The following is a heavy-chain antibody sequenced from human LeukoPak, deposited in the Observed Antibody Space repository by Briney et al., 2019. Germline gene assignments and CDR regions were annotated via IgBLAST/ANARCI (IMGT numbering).Heavy chain of an antibody. D-gene: IGHD2-2*01. Sequence: ASVKVSCKASGGTFSSYAISWVRQAPGQGLEWMGGIIPIFGTANYAQKFQGRVTITADESTSTAYMELSSLRSEDTAVYYCARDRYCSSTSCSTGFDPWGQGTLVTVSS. CDR2: IIPIFGTA. J-gene: IGHJ5*02. V-gene: IGHV1-69*13. CDR1: GGTFSSYA. CDR3: ARDRYCSSTSCSTGFDP.